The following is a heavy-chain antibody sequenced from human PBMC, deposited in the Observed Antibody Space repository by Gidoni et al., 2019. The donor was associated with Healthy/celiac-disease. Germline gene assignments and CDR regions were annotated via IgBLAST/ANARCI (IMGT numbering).Heavy chain of an antibody. J-gene: IGHJ4*02. V-gene: IGHV3-23*01. CDR3: AKVGTGYSSGWLHFDY. D-gene: IGHD6-19*01. CDR1: GFTFSSYA. CDR2: ISGSGGST. Sequence: EVQLLESGGGLVQPGGSLRLSCAGSGFTFSSYAMSWVRQAPGKGLEWFSAISGSGGSTYYADSVKGRFTISRDNSKNTLYLQMNSLRAEDTAVYYCAKVGTGYSSGWLHFDYWGQGTLVTVSS.